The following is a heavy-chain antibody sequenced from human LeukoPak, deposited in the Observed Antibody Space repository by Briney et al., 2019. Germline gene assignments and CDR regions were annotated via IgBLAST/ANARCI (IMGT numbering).Heavy chain of an antibody. CDR1: DGSISSSIYY. V-gene: IGHV4-39*01. Sequence: PSETLSLTCTVSDGSISSSIYYWGWIRQPPRKGLEWIGSVYYSGSTYYSPSLKTRVTISVDTSKNQFSLKLSSVTAADTAVYYCASDYYDSWGQGTLVTVSS. CDR2: VYYSGST. J-gene: IGHJ4*02. CDR3: ASDYYDS.